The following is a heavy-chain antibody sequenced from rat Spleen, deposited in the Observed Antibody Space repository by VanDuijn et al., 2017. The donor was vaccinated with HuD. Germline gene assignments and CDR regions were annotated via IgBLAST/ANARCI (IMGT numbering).Heavy chain of an antibody. CDR3: ASQYYYDGCYREY. CDR2: IWGNGNT. CDR1: GFSLSSHG. D-gene: IGHD1-12*03. Sequence: QVQLKESGPGLVQPSQTLSLTCTVSGFSLSSHGVIWVRQPPGKGLEWMGVIWGNGNTNYSSALKSRLSISRDTSKSQVFLNMNNLQPEDTAMYFCASQYYYDGCYREYWGQGVMVTVSS. J-gene: IGHJ2*01. V-gene: IGHV2S61*01.